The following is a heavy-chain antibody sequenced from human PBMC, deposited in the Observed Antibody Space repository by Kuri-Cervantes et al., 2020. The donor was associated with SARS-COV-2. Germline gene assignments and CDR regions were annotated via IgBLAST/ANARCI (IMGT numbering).Heavy chain of an antibody. CDR1: GYTFTSYA. V-gene: IGHV1-3*01. D-gene: IGHD5-12*01. Sequence: ASVKVSCKASGYTFTSYAMHWVRQAPGQRLEWMGWINAGNGNTKYAQKLQGRVTMTTDTSTSTAYMELRSLRSEDTAVYYCASVGYSGYDPHGGMDVWGQGTTVTVSS. J-gene: IGHJ6*02. CDR3: ASVGYSGYDPHGGMDV. CDR2: INAGNGNT.